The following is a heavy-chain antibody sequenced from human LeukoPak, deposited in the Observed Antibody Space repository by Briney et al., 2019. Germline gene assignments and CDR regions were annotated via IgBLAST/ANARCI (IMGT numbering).Heavy chain of an antibody. CDR1: GVSITSGTYY. V-gene: IGHV4-61*02. D-gene: IGHD3-22*01. CDR3: ARDRALYDSSGYYRGSAFDI. J-gene: IGHJ3*02. CDR2: IYSTGRV. Sequence: PSETLSLTCTVSGVSITSGTYYWAWIRRPAGKGLEWIGRIYSTGRVNYNPSLKSRVTMLLDTSKNQFSLKLSSVTAADTAVYYCARDRALYDSSGYYRGSAFDIWGQGTMVTVSS.